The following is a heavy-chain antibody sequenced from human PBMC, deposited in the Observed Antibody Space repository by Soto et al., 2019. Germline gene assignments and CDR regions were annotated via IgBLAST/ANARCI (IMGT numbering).Heavy chain of an antibody. Sequence: QVQLQESGPGLVKPSETMSLSCTVSGGSISSYYWSWFRQYPGKRMEWIGYVHHSWGSSYNPSLQSRVAISLDTSKSQFSLKVTSVTATETAVYYCARQGFGPLHGLVDVWGQGTTVTVSS. D-gene: IGHD3-10*01. CDR1: GGSISSYY. J-gene: IGHJ6*02. CDR3: ARQGFGPLHGLVDV. V-gene: IGHV4-59*08. CDR2: VHHSWGS.